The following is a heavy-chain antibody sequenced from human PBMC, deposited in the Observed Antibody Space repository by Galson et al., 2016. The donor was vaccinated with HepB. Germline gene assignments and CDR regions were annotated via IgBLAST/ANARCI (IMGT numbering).Heavy chain of an antibody. V-gene: IGHV3-30*04. CDR2: ISYDGSNK. D-gene: IGHD2-15*01. CDR3: ARDECSGGSCYSNWYFDL. Sequence: SLRLSCAASGFTFSTHAMHWVRQAPGKGLESVAVISYDGSNKFYTDSVKGRFTISRDNSKDTLYLQMNSLRAEDAAVYYCARDECSGGSCYSNWYFDLWGRGTLVTVSS. CDR1: GFTFSTHA. J-gene: IGHJ2*01.